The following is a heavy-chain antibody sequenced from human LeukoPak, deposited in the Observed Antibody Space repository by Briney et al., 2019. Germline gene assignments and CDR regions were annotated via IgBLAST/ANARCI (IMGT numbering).Heavy chain of an antibody. CDR3: AKDDYRYVDY. Sequence: GGSLRLSCAASGFTFSSYAMSWVRQAPGKGLEWVSGISGSGGSTYYADSVKGRFTISRDNSKSTVYLQMNSLRVEDTAVYYCAKDDYRYVDYWGQGTLVTVSS. J-gene: IGHJ4*02. D-gene: IGHD3-16*02. CDR1: GFTFSSYA. V-gene: IGHV3-23*01. CDR2: ISGSGGST.